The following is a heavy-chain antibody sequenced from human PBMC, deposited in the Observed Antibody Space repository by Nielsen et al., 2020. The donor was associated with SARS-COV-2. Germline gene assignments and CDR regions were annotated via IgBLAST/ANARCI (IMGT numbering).Heavy chain of an antibody. V-gene: IGHV4-59*01. CDR1: GGSIGTYF. D-gene: IGHD5-18*01. Sequence: SETLSLTCNVSGGSIGTYFWNWIRQSPGKGLEWIGHIYYSGSTNYNPSLKSRVTISVDTSKNQFSLKLSSVTAADTAVYYCARVVTVNYFDYWGQGTLVTVSS. J-gene: IGHJ4*02. CDR2: IYYSGST. CDR3: ARVVTVNYFDY.